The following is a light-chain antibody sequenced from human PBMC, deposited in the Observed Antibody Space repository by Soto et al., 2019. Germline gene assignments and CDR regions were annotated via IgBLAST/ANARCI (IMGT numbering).Light chain of an antibody. CDR1: QDISNY. Sequence: DIQMTQSPSSLSASVGDRVTITCQASQDISNYLNWYQQKPGKATKLLIYDASNLETGVPSRFSGSGSGTDFIFTISSLQPEDIATYYCQQYDNLLITFGQGTRLEIK. CDR3: QQYDNLLIT. J-gene: IGKJ5*01. V-gene: IGKV1-33*01. CDR2: DAS.